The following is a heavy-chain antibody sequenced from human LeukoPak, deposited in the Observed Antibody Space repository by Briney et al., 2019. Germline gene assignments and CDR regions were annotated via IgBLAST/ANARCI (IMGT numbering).Heavy chain of an antibody. V-gene: IGHV3-7*01. J-gene: IGHJ3*02. CDR3: ASVGAFDI. CDR2: IKQDGSEK. Sequence: GGSLRLSCPASGFTFSSYWMSWVRQAPGKGLEWVANIKQDGSEKYYVDSVKGRFTISRDNAKNSLYLQMNSLRAEDTAVYYCASVGAFDIWGQGTMVTVSS. D-gene: IGHD1-26*01. CDR1: GFTFSSYW.